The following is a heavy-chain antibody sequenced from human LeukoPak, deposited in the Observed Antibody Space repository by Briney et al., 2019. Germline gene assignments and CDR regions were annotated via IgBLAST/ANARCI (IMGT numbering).Heavy chain of an antibody. CDR1: GFTFNNYA. CDR3: ARDQGYYGSGSYQRFFY. V-gene: IGHV3-23*01. J-gene: IGHJ4*02. Sequence: PGGSLRLSCAASGFTFNNYAMNWVRQAPGKGLEWVSVISGSGGTTYYADSVKGRFTISRDSSKNTLYLQMNSLRAEDTAVYYCARDQGYYGSGSYQRFFYWGQGTLVTVSS. CDR2: ISGSGGTT. D-gene: IGHD3-10*01.